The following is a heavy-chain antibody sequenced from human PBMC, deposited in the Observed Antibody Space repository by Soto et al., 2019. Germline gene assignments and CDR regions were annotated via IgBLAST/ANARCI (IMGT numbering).Heavy chain of an antibody. D-gene: IGHD6-13*01. CDR1: GFTFDDYA. J-gene: IGHJ1*01. V-gene: IGHV3-9*01. CDR2: INWNSGSI. Sequence: GGSLRLSCAASGFTFDDYAMHWVRQVPGKGLEWVSGINWNSGSIGYGDSVKGRFAISKDNAKNSLHLQMNSLSAEDTAFYYCVKDESINWYSGHFRHWGQGTLVTVSS. CDR3: VKDESINWYSGHFRH.